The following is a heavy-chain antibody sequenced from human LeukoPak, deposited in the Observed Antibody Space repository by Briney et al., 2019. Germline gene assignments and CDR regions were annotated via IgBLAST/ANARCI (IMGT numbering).Heavy chain of an antibody. V-gene: IGHV1-2*02. Sequence: GASVKVSCKASGYTFTSYGISWVRQAPGQGLEWMGWINPNSGGTNYAQKFQGRVTMTRDTSISTAYMELSRLRSDDTAVYYCARWSFSKTFDYWGQGTLVTVSS. CDR2: INPNSGGT. D-gene: IGHD3-3*02. J-gene: IGHJ4*02. CDR1: GYTFTSYG. CDR3: ARWSFSKTFDY.